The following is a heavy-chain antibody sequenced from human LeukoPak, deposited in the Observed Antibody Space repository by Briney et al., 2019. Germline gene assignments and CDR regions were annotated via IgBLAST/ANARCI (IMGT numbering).Heavy chain of an antibody. CDR3: ARGSGMYQLL. J-gene: IGHJ4*02. CDR2: ISYDGSKK. CDR1: GFTFSSCA. Sequence: GRSLRLSCAASGFTFSSCAMHWVRQAPGRGLEWVAVISYDGSKKYYADSVKGRFTISRDDSKNTLYLQMNSLRTEDTAVYYCARGSGMYQLLWGQGTLVTVSS. V-gene: IGHV3-30-3*01. D-gene: IGHD2-2*01.